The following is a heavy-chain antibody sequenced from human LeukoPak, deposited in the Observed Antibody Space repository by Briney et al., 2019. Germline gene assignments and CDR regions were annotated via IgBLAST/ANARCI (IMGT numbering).Heavy chain of an antibody. J-gene: IGHJ5*02. Sequence: ASVKVSCKASGYTFTSYGISWVRQAPGQGLEWMGWISAYNGNTNYAQKLQGRVTMTTDTSTSTAYMEPRSLRSDDTAVYYCATNILVRDIINWFDPWGQGTLVTVSS. V-gene: IGHV1-18*01. CDR3: ATNILVRDIINWFDP. CDR2: ISAYNGNT. CDR1: GYTFTSYG. D-gene: IGHD3-10*01.